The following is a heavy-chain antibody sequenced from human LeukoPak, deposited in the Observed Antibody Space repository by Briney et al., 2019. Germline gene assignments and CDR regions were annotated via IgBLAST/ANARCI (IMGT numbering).Heavy chain of an antibody. CDR2: ISSSSSYI. CDR3: ASEVGYSGYNYNDY. J-gene: IGHJ4*02. CDR1: GFTFSSYS. Sequence: GGSLKLSCVASGFTFSSYSMNWVRQAPGKGLEWVSSISSSSSYIYYADSVKGRLTISRDNAKNSLYLQMNSLRAEDTAVYYCASEVGYSGYNYNDYWGQGTLVTVSS. V-gene: IGHV3-21*01. D-gene: IGHD5-12*01.